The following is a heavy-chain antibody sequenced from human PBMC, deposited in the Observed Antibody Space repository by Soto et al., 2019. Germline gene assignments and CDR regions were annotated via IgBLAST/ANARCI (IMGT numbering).Heavy chain of an antibody. Sequence: SETLSLTCTVSGASIISYYWSWIRQPPGKGLEWIGYMYYSGSTDSNPSLKSRVTISVDTSKNQFSLKLSSVTSADTAVYYCARVYGDRYHKSYFDYWGQGTLVTVSS. D-gene: IGHD4-17*01. CDR1: GASIISYY. CDR2: MYYSGST. CDR3: ARVYGDRYHKSYFDY. V-gene: IGHV4-59*01. J-gene: IGHJ4*02.